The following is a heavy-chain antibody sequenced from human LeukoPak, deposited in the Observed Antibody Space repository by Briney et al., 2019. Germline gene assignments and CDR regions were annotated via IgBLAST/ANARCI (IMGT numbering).Heavy chain of an antibody. V-gene: IGHV3-7*01. CDR2: INYDGSET. J-gene: IGHJ4*02. CDR3: VRNGGSFDY. CDR1: GFTFTKHW. Sequence: PGVSLRLSCAASGFTFTKHWMSWVRQPPGKGLEWVADINYDGSETRYVDSVKGRLTISRDNAKNSLYLQMDSLRVEDTAVYYCVRNGGSFDYWGQGTLVTVSS. D-gene: IGHD3-16*01.